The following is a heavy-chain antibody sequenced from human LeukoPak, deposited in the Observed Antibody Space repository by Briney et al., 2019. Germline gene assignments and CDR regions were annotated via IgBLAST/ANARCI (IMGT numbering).Heavy chain of an antibody. V-gene: IGHV1-69*04. CDR2: IIPILGIA. CDR3: ARDRVDYYYDSSGGAAFDI. CDR1: GGTFSSYT. J-gene: IGHJ3*02. D-gene: IGHD3-22*01. Sequence: SVKVSCKASGGTFSSYTISWVRQAPGQGLEWMGRIIPILGIANYAQKFQGRVTITADKSTSTACMELSSLRSEDTAVYYCARDRVDYYYDSSGGAAFDIWGQGTMVTVSS.